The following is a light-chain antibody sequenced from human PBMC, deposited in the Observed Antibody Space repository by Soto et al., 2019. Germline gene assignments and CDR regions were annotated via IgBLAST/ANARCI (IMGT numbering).Light chain of an antibody. Sequence: EIVLTKSPGTLSLSPGERATLSCRASQSVSSSYLAWYQQKPGQAPRLLIYGASSRATGIPDRFSGSGSGTDLTLTISRLEPEDFAVYYCQQYGSSPPWTFGQGTKVEIK. CDR1: QSVSSSY. V-gene: IGKV3-20*01. CDR2: GAS. CDR3: QQYGSSPPWT. J-gene: IGKJ1*01.